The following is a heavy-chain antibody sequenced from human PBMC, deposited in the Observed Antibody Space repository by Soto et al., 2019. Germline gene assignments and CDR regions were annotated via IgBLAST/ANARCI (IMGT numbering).Heavy chain of an antibody. CDR1: AGSISTINYY. V-gene: IGHV4-31*03. Sequence: QVQLQESGPGLVRPSRTLSLTCTVSAGSISTINYYWSWIRQHPEKGLEWIGYISYSGSTFYHSTLKSRVTISLDTSKKQFSLTLTSVTAADTAVYYCARSAQWDGFDPWGQGTMGTVSS. CDR3: ARSAQWDGFDP. CDR2: ISYSGST. D-gene: IGHD2-8*01. J-gene: IGHJ3*01.